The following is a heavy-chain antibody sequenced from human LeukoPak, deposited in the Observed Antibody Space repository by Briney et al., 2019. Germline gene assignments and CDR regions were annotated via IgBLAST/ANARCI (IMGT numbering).Heavy chain of an antibody. J-gene: IGHJ4*02. CDR1: GYSFTSYW. CDR2: IYPGDSDT. Sequence: GESLKISCKGCGYSFTSYWIGWVRQMPGKGLEWMGIIYPGDSDTRYSPSFQGQVTISADKSISTAYLQWSSLKASDTAMYYCARLKTGGYSYGAFDYWGQGTLVTVSS. V-gene: IGHV5-51*01. CDR3: ARLKTGGYSYGAFDY. D-gene: IGHD5-18*01.